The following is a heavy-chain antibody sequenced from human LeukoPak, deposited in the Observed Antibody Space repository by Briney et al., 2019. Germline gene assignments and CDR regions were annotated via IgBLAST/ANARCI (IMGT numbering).Heavy chain of an antibody. J-gene: IGHJ5*02. Sequence: ASVNVSCKASGYTFSSYDIHWVRQAPGLGLEWMGIINPSGGSTSYAQKFQGRVTVTRDTSTSTVYMELSSLRFEDTAVYYCARDSAGVNYPYDPCGQGTLVPASS. CDR2: INPSGGST. D-gene: IGHD3-22*01. CDR3: ARDSAGVNYPYDP. V-gene: IGHV1-46*01. CDR1: GYTFSSYD.